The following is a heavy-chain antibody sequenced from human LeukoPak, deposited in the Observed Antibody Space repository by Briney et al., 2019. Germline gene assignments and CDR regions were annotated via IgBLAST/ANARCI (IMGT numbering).Heavy chain of an antibody. Sequence: PGGSLRLSCAASGFTFSDYGMSWVRQAPGKGLEWVSTISGRGGGTYSADSVKGRFTISRDNSKNTVYLQMNSLRAEDTAVYYCAKEEITMIVGPYFQHWGQGTLVTVSS. CDR1: GFTFSDYG. CDR2: ISGRGGGT. V-gene: IGHV3-23*01. D-gene: IGHD3-22*01. CDR3: AKEEITMIVGPYFQH. J-gene: IGHJ1*01.